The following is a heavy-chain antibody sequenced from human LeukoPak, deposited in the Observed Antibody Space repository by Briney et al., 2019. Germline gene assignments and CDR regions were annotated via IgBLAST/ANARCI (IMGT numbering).Heavy chain of an antibody. CDR1: GFAFSDYY. J-gene: IGHJ4*02. CDR2: ISNSGSVL. D-gene: IGHD2-15*01. CDR3: ARDPDSSSKVDF. Sequence: TPGGSLRLSCAASGFAFSDYYMSWIRQAPGKGLEWVASISNSGSVLYYTDSVKGRFTISRDNAKKSLYLQMDGLRAEDTAVYLCARDPDSSSKVDFWGQGTLVTVSS. V-gene: IGHV3-11*01.